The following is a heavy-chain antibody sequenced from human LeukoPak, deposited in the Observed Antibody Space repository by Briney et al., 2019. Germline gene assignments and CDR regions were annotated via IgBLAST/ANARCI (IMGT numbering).Heavy chain of an antibody. V-gene: IGHV3-23*01. Sequence: GGPLRLSCAASGFTFSSYAMSWVRQAPGKGLEWVSAISGSGGSTYYADSVKGRFTISRDNSKNTLYLQMNSLRAEDTAVYYCAKDLRAVEMATITDYWGQGTLVTVSS. D-gene: IGHD5-12*01. J-gene: IGHJ4*02. CDR3: AKDLRAVEMATITDY. CDR2: ISGSGGST. CDR1: GFTFSSYA.